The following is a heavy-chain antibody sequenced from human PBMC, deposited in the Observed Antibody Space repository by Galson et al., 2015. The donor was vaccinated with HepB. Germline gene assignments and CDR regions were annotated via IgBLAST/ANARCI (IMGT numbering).Heavy chain of an antibody. V-gene: IGHV1-69*13. J-gene: IGHJ6*02. Sequence: SVKVSCKASGGTFSSYAISWVRQAPGQGLEWMGGIIPIFGTANYAQKFQGRVTITADESTSTAYMELSSLRSEDTAVYYCAGDGERVVPAAAENYYYYYGMDVWGQGTTVTVSS. CDR1: GGTFSSYA. CDR2: IIPIFGTA. D-gene: IGHD2-2*01. CDR3: AGDGERVVPAAAENYYYYYGMDV.